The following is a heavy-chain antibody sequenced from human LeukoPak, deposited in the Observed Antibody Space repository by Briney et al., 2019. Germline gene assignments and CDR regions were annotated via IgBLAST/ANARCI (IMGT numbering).Heavy chain of an antibody. CDR2: ISWNSGSI. Sequence: PGGSLRLSCAASGFTFYDYAMHWVRQAPGKGLEWVSGISWNSGSIGYADSVKGRFTISRDNAKNSLYLQMNSLRAEDTALYYCAARRGYSSSDDAFDIWGQGTMVTVSS. J-gene: IGHJ3*02. CDR1: GFTFYDYA. V-gene: IGHV3-9*01. D-gene: IGHD6-6*01. CDR3: AARRGYSSSDDAFDI.